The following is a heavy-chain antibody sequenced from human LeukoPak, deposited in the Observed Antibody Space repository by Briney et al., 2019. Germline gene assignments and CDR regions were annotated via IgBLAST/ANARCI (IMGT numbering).Heavy chain of an antibody. CDR3: ARETGPKYNWFDP. D-gene: IGHD3-9*01. V-gene: IGHV3-9*01. J-gene: IGHJ5*02. CDR1: GFTFDDYA. CDR2: IGWNSGSI. Sequence: PGRSLRLSCAASGFTFDDYAMHWVRQAPGKGLEWVSGIGWNSGSIGYADSVKGRFTISRDNAKNSLYLQMNSLRAEDTALYYCARETGPKYNWFDPWGQGTLVTVSS.